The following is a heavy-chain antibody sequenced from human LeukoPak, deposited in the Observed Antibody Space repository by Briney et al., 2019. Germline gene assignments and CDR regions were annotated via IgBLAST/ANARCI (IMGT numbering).Heavy chain of an antibody. Sequence: GGSLRLSCAASGFTFDDYAMHWVRQAPGKGLEWVSLISGDGGSTYYADSVKGRFTISRDNSKNSLYLQMNSLRTEDTALYYCAKAISNYDFWSGFYTWGQGTLVTVSS. J-gene: IGHJ5*01. V-gene: IGHV3-43*02. D-gene: IGHD3-3*01. CDR2: ISGDGGST. CDR3: AKAISNYDFWSGFYT. CDR1: GFTFDDYA.